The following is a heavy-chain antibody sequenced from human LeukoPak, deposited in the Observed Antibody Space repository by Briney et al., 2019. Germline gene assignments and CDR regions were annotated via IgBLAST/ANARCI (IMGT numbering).Heavy chain of an antibody. CDR1: GFTFSSYG. Sequence: GGSLRLSCAASGFTFSSYGMSWVRQAPGKGLEWVSAISSGGGNTYYADSVKGRFTISRDNPKNTLYLQMNSLRAEDTAVYYCAREGQQPGFDPWGQGTLVTVSS. CDR3: AREGQQPGFDP. V-gene: IGHV3-23*01. J-gene: IGHJ5*02. D-gene: IGHD6-13*01. CDR2: ISSGGGNT.